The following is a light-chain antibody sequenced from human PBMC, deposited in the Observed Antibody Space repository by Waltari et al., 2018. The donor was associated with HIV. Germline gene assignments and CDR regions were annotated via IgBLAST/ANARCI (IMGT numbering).Light chain of an antibody. CDR3: QVWDTTSDWI. J-gene: IGLJ2*01. V-gene: IGLV3-21*02. CDR2: DDS. Sequence: SYVLTQPPSVSVAPGQTARITCWGNNLESYSVHWYQQKPGQAPVLVMYDDSDRTSGIPERFSGSNSGNMATLTISRVEAGDAADYYCQVWDTTSDWIFGGGTKLTVL. CDR1: NLESYS.